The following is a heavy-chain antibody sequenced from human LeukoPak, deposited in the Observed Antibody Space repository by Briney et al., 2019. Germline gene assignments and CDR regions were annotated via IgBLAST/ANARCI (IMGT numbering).Heavy chain of an antibody. Sequence: SETLSLTCAVSGGSISSGGYYWSWIRQPPGKGLEWIGYIYYSGTTYYNPSLKSRVTISVDTSKNQFSLKLTSVTAADTAVYYCARGPYGSGSYYWGQGTLVTVSS. D-gene: IGHD3-10*01. J-gene: IGHJ4*02. CDR1: GGSISSGGYY. V-gene: IGHV4-30-4*01. CDR3: ARGPYGSGSYY. CDR2: IYYSGTT.